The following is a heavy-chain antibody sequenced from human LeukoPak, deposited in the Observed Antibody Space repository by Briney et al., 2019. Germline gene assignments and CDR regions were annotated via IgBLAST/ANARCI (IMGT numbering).Heavy chain of an antibody. J-gene: IGHJ6*03. CDR1: GYSFTSYW. D-gene: IGHD2-8*02. CDR2: IYAGDSDT. CDR3: ARRSSGYTNYWSRTDYYFHMDV. Sequence: GESLKISCKGSGYSFTSYWIVWVRQMPGKGLGWMGTIYAGDSDTIYSPSFQGQVTISADKSISTAYLQWSSLKGSDTAIYYCARRSSGYTNYWSRTDYYFHMDVWGKGTTVSVS. V-gene: IGHV5-51*01.